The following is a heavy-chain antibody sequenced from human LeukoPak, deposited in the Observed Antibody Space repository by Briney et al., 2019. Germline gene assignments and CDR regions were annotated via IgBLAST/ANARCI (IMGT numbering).Heavy chain of an antibody. Sequence: PSETLSLTCTVSGYSISSGYYWGWIRQPPGKGLEWIGSIYHSGSTYYNPSLKSRVTISVDTSKKQFSLKLNSVTAADTAVYYCARTTEDCSSTSCYQYWFDPWGQGTLVTVSS. J-gene: IGHJ5*02. CDR3: ARTTEDCSSTSCYQYWFDP. D-gene: IGHD2-2*01. CDR2: IYHSGST. V-gene: IGHV4-38-2*02. CDR1: GYSISSGYY.